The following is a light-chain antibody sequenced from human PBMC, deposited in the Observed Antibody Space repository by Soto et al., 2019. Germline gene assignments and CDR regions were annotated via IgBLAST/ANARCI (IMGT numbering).Light chain of an antibody. CDR2: GTS. CDR3: QQYGSSWT. V-gene: IGKV3-20*01. J-gene: IGKJ1*01. Sequence: EMVLTQSPGTLSLSPGDRATLVGRASQSVSSRYLACYQQKPGQAPRLLIYGTSHRATGIPDRFSGIGSGTDFPLTINRLEPEEFAVYYCQQYGSSWTFGQGTKVDIK. CDR1: QSVSSRY.